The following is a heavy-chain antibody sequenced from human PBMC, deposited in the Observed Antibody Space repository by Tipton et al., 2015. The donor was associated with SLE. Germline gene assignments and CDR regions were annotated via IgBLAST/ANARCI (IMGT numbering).Heavy chain of an antibody. CDR2: IYYSGST. D-gene: IGHD1-26*01. CDR3: ARVGYSGSRDL. Sequence: TLSLTCAVYGGSINDYYWSWIRQPPGKGLEWIGYIYYSGSTYYNPSLKSRVTISVDTSKNQFSLNLSSVTAADTAVYYCARVGYSGSRDLWGRGTLVTVSS. CDR1: GGSINDYY. V-gene: IGHV4-31*11. J-gene: IGHJ2*01.